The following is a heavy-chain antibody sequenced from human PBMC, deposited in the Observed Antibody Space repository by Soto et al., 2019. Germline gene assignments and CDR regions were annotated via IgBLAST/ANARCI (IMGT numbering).Heavy chain of an antibody. Sequence: QVQLQESGPGRVKPSETLSLTCTVSGGSVSSGSYYWSWIRQPPGKGLEWIGYIYYSGSTNYNPSLKSRVTLSVDTSKNQFSLKLSSVTAADTAVYYCARGLGGYYFDSWGQGSLVTVSS. J-gene: IGHJ4*02. CDR3: ARGLGGYYFDS. CDR1: GGSVSSGSYY. CDR2: IYYSGST. V-gene: IGHV4-61*01. D-gene: IGHD3-16*01.